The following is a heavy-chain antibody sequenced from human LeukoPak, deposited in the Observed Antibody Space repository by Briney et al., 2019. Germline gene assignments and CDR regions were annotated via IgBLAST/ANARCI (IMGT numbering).Heavy chain of an antibody. CDR3: ARLTPMVRGVIITYYYYYMDV. Sequence: SETLSLTCTVSGYSISSGSCWGWIRQPPGEGLDWIGSIYHSGSTFYNPSLKSRVTISVDTSKNQFSLKLSSVTAADTAVYYCARLTPMVRGVIITYYYYYMDVWGKGTTVTISS. J-gene: IGHJ6*03. CDR1: GYSISSGSC. CDR2: IYHSGST. V-gene: IGHV4-38-2*02. D-gene: IGHD3-10*01.